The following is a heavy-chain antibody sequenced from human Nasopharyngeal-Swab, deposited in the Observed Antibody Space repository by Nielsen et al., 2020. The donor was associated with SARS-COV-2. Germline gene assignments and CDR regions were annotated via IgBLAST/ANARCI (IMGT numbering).Heavy chain of an antibody. CDR2: ISGSGGTT. D-gene: IGHD1-26*01. J-gene: IGHJ3*02. CDR1: GFTFNNAW. Sequence: GESLKISCAASGFTFNNAWMNWVRQVPGKGLEWVSGISGSGGTTYYADSVKGRFTISRDNSNSTLYLQMNSLRAEDTAVYFCAKDFSRVGANRINWGDAFEIWGQGTMVTVSS. V-gene: IGHV3-23*01. CDR3: AKDFSRVGANRINWGDAFEI.